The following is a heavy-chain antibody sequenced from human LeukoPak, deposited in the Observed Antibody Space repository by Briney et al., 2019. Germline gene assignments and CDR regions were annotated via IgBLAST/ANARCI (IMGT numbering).Heavy chain of an antibody. D-gene: IGHD6-19*01. V-gene: IGHV3-30*04. J-gene: IGHJ3*02. CDR2: ISYDDGSYK. CDR1: GFTFSTYA. CDR3: ARAIEWYSSGLKVAAFDI. Sequence: GGSLRLSCAASGFTFSTYAMHWVRQAPGKGLEWVAVISYDDGSYKNYADSVKGRFTISRDNAENSLYLQMNSLRAEDTAVYYCARAIEWYSSGLKVAAFDIWGQGTMVTVSS.